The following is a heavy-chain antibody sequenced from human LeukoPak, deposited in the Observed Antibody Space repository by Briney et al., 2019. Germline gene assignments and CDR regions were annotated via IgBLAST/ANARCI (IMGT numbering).Heavy chain of an antibody. J-gene: IGHJ4*02. V-gene: IGHV3-30*02. CDR3: ARSLTKVRGYDY. D-gene: IGHD3-10*01. CDR1: GFTLSSYD. Sequence: GGSLRLSCAASGFTLSSYDMHWVRQAPGKGLEWVTFIQYDGSNKYYADSVKGRFTISKDNSKSTVYLQMTSLTTEDTAVYYCARSLTKVRGYDYWGQGALVTVSS. CDR2: IQYDGSNK.